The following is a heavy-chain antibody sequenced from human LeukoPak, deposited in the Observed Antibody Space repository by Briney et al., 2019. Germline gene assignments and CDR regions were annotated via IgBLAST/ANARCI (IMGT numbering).Heavy chain of an antibody. J-gene: IGHJ4*02. CDR1: GFIFSGHT. Sequence: GSLRLSCAASGFIFSGHTMNWVRQAPRRGLEWVSSISTSSTYIYYAGSVEGRFTISRDNPKNSLILQMNSLRAEDTAIYYCVRKMKTGSSSGDYDYWGQGTLVTVSS. CDR2: ISTSSTYI. V-gene: IGHV3-21*06. CDR3: VRKMKTGSSSGDYDY. D-gene: IGHD1-1*01.